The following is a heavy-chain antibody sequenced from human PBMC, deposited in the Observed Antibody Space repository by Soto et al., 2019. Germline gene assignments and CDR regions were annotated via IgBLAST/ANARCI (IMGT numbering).Heavy chain of an antibody. V-gene: IGHV3-33*01. CDR2: IWYDGSYE. Sequence: QVQLVESGGGVVQPGRSLRLSCAASGFTFSNYGMHWVRQAPGKGLEWVAIIWYDGSYEYYADSVKGRFTISRDNSKNTLYLQMNSLRAEDTAVYYCARGPHIFTGYTHWYFDLWGRGTLVTVSS. CDR3: ARGPHIFTGYTHWYFDL. J-gene: IGHJ2*01. CDR1: GFTFSNYG. D-gene: IGHD3-9*01.